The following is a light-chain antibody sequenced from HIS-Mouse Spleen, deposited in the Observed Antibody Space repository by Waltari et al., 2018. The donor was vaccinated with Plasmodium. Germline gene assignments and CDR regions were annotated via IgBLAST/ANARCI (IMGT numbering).Light chain of an antibody. Sequence: NFMLTQPHSVSESPGKTVTISCTGSSGSIASNYVQWYQQRPGSAPTTVIYEDNQRPSGVPDRFSGSIDSSSNSASLTISGLKTEDEADYYCQSYDNSNQEVFGGGTKLTVL. CDR1: SGSIASNY. J-gene: IGLJ2*01. V-gene: IGLV6-57*02. CDR2: EDN. CDR3: QSYDNSNQEV.